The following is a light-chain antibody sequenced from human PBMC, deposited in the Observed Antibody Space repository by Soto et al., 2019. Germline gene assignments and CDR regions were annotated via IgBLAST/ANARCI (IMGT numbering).Light chain of an antibody. CDR3: QQYNAWPPT. V-gene: IGKV1-5*03. CDR2: KGS. J-gene: IGKJ4*01. CDR1: QSIDSW. Sequence: DIQMTQSPSTLSASVGDRVTITCRASQSIDSWLAWYQQKPGKAPKLRPHKGSSLQSGVPSRFTVSASGTEFTLTISSLQPDDFATYYCQQYNAWPPTFGGGTKVESK.